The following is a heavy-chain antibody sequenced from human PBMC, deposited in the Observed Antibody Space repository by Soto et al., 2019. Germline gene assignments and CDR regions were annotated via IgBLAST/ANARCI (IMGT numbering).Heavy chain of an antibody. Sequence: QLQLQESGSGLVKPSQTLSLTCTVSGGSISSGGYSWSWIRQPPGKGLEWIGYIYHSGSTYYNPSLKRRVTISLDRSKNHFSLKLSSVSAADTAVYYCARAQWLVLDYWGQGTLVTVSS. D-gene: IGHD6-19*01. J-gene: IGHJ4*02. CDR3: ARAQWLVLDY. CDR2: IYHSGST. V-gene: IGHV4-30-2*01. CDR1: GGSISSGGYS.